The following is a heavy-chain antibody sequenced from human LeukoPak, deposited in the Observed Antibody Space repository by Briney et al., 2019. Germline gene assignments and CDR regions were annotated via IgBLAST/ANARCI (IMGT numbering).Heavy chain of an antibody. J-gene: IGHJ4*02. CDR2: IYYSGST. D-gene: IGHD5-12*01. CDR3: ARVDIVATSFDY. CDR1: GGSISSGGYY. Sequence: SQTLSLTCTVSGGSISSGGYYWSWIRQHPGKGLGWIGYIYYSGSTYYNPSLKSRVTISVDTSKNQFSLKLSSVTAADTAVYYCARVDIVATSFDYWGQGTLVTVSS. V-gene: IGHV4-31*03.